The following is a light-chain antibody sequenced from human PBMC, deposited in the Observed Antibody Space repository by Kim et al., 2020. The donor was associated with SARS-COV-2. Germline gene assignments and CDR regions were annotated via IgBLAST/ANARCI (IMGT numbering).Light chain of an antibody. CDR2: KAS. CDR3: QQYNTYSYT. Sequence: SATVEGRYPITCRARQSISTWLAWYQQKPGKVPYLLLYKASTLDSGVPSRFSGSGSGTEFTLTISSLQPDDFASYYCQQYNTYSYTFGQGTKLDIK. CDR1: QSISTW. J-gene: IGKJ2*01. V-gene: IGKV1-5*03.